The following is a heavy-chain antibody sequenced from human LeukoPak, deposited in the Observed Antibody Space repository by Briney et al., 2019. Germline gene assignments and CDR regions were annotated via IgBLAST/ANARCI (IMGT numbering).Heavy chain of an antibody. CDR1: GGSFSGYY. CDR2: INHSGST. V-gene: IGHV4-34*01. D-gene: IGHD7-27*01. CDR3: ARANWGQAPIDY. Sequence: SETLSLTCAVYGGSFSGYYWSWIRQPPGKGLEWIGEINHSGSTNYNPSLKSRVTISVDTSKNQFSLKLSSVTAADTAVYYCARANWGQAPIDYWGQGTLVTVSS. J-gene: IGHJ4*02.